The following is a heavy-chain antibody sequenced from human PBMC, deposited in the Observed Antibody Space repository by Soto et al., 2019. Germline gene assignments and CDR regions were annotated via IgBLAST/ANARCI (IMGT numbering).Heavy chain of an antibody. CDR1: GYTFISYG. J-gene: IGHJ3*02. CDR2: ISPYNGNT. D-gene: IGHD5-12*01. CDR3: ARDQTKWLTDAFDI. V-gene: IGHV1-18*01. Sequence: HVQLVQSGAEVKKPGASLKVSCKASGYTFISYGVSWVRQAPGQGIEWLGWISPYNGNTKYAQKFQARITMSTDTSTSTVYMDLRSLRTDDTAVYYCARDQTKWLTDAFDIWGHGTMVVVCS.